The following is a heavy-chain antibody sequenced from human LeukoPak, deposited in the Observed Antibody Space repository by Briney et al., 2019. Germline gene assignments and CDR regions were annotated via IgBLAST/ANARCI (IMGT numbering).Heavy chain of an antibody. CDR2: IYTSGST. D-gene: IGHD2-2*01. J-gene: IGHJ5*02. Sequence: SETLSLTCTVSGGSISSGSYYWSWIRQPAGKGLEWIGRIYTSGSTNYNPSLKSRVTISVDTSKNQFSLKLSSVTAAGTAVYYCARALVVPAATNWFDPWGQGTLVTVSS. CDR3: ARALVVPAATNWFDP. CDR1: GGSISSGSYY. V-gene: IGHV4-61*02.